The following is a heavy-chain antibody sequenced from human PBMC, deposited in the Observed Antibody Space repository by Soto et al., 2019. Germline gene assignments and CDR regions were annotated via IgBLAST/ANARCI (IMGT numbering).Heavy chain of an antibody. Sequence: SETLSLTCTVSGGSISSRSYYWGWLRQPPGKGLEWIGSIYYSGSTYYNPSLKSRVTISVDTSKNQFSLKLSSVTAADTAVYYCARSTYNWNDVLYFDYWGQGTLVTVSS. CDR2: IYYSGST. J-gene: IGHJ4*02. V-gene: IGHV4-39*01. D-gene: IGHD1-1*01. CDR3: ARSTYNWNDVLYFDY. CDR1: GGSISSRSYY.